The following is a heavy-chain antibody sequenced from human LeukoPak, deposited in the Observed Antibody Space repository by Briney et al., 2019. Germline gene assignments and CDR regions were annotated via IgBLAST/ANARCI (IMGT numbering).Heavy chain of an antibody. V-gene: IGHV3-64D*06. CDR2: ISRSGDSI. J-gene: IGHJ4*02. CDR3: VKGTYTAAH. Sequence: GGSLRLSCSASGFTFSSYAMHWVRPAPGKGLEYVSAISRSGDSIYYADSVKGRISISRDNSKNTLYLQMSSLRAEDTAVYYCVKGTYTAAHWGQGTLVTVSS. CDR1: GFTFSSYA. D-gene: IGHD1-14*01.